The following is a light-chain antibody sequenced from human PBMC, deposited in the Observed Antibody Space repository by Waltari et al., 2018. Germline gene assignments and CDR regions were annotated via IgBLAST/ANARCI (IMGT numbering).Light chain of an antibody. J-gene: IGKJ4*01. CDR2: DES. Sequence: IVLTQSPATLSLSPGERATLSCRASQNIDSHLVWYQQKPGQDPRAVVYDESKRVTGIPARFTGSGSGADYTLTISALEPEDFALYFCQQRFDWPISFGGGTKLEIK. CDR3: QQRFDWPIS. CDR1: QNIDSH. V-gene: IGKV3-11*01.